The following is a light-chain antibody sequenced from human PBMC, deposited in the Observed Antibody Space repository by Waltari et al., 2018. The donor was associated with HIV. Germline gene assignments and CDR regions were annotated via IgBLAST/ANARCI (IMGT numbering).Light chain of an antibody. J-gene: IGLJ2*01. Sequence: SSDLTQAPSLSVSPGQTASISCSGHELTKQYVHWYREKAGQDHGLLISRNSERTSGIPGRFSGSRSGSLATLTITGVLADDEADYYCQAAAPSGTSVTFGGWTKLTVL. V-gene: IGLV3-25*03. CDR1: ELTKQY. CDR2: RNS. CDR3: QAAAPSGTSVT.